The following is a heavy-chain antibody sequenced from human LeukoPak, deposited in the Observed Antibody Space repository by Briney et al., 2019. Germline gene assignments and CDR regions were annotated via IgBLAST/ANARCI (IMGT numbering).Heavy chain of an antibody. V-gene: IGHV1-3*01. D-gene: IGHD1-26*01. CDR3: ARESRSGSYFYY. Sequence: ASVKVSCKASGYTFTSYAMHWVRQAPGQRLEWMGWINAGNGNTKYSQKFQGRVTITRDTSASTAYMELSSLRSEDTAVYYCARESRSGSYFYYWGQGTLVTVSS. CDR2: INAGNGNT. CDR1: GYTFTSYA. J-gene: IGHJ4*02.